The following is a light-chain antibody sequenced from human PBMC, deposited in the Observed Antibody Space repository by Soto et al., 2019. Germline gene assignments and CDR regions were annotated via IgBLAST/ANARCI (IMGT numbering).Light chain of an antibody. CDR1: QTISGY. CDR2: TAS. Sequence: DIQITQSPSSLSASVGDRVTMTCRASQTISGYLNWYQQKPGKAPQLLIYTASSLQSGVPSRFSGSASGTDFTLTISSLQPEDFAIYFCQQTYSTPLTFGGGTKVDIK. V-gene: IGKV1-39*01. J-gene: IGKJ4*01. CDR3: QQTYSTPLT.